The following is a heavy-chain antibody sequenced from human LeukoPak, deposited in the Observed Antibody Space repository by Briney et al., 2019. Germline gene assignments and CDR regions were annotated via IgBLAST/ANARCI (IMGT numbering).Heavy chain of an antibody. D-gene: IGHD2/OR15-2a*01. Sequence: GGSLRLSCAASGFAFSDFWMSWVRQAPGKGLEWVANIRHDGNAKNYVPSVRGGFTISRDNAKNSLYLQMNSLTVEDTGVYYCATSLDSASNDWGQGTLVTAYS. J-gene: IGHJ4*02. CDR2: IRHDGNAK. V-gene: IGHV3-7*01. CDR1: GFAFSDFW. CDR3: ATSLDSASND.